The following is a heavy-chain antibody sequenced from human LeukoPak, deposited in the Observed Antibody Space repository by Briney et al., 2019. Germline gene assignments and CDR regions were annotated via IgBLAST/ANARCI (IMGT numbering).Heavy chain of an antibody. CDR1: GFTFSDHY. V-gene: IGHV3-72*01. Sequence: PGGSLRLSCAVSGFTFSDHYMDWVRQAPGKGLDWIGRSRNRAHSYSTEYAASVKGRFTVSRADSENSLYLQMNSLKTDDTAVYYCVALIRGLGYWGQGTPVTVSS. CDR2: SRNRAHSYST. D-gene: IGHD3-10*01. CDR3: VALIRGLGY. J-gene: IGHJ4*02.